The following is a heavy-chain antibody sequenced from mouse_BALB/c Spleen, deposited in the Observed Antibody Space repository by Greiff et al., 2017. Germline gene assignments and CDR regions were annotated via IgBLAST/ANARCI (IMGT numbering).Heavy chain of an antibody. D-gene: IGHD1-1*01. CDR1: GFSLTSYG. Sequence: VKLVESGPGLVAPSQSLSITCTVSGFSLTSYGVHWVRQPPGKGLEWLGVIWAGGSTNYNSALMSRLSISKDNSKSQVFLKMNSLQTDDTAMYYCARALITTVASGRAMDYWGQGTSVTVSS. CDR2: IWAGGST. CDR3: ARALITTVASGRAMDY. V-gene: IGHV2-9*02. J-gene: IGHJ4*01.